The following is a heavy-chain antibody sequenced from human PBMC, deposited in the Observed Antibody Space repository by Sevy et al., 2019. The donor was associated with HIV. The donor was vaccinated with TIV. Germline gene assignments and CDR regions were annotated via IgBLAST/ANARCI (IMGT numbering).Heavy chain of an antibody. V-gene: IGHV5-51*01. J-gene: IGHJ6*02. Sequence: ESLKISCKGSGYSFTSYWIGWVRQMPGKGLEWMGIIYPGDSDTRYSPSFQGQVTISADKSISTAYLQWSSLKASDTAMYYCARPHSSSSGYYYYGMDVWGQGTTVTVSS. CDR1: GYSFTSYW. CDR2: IYPGDSDT. D-gene: IGHD6-6*01. CDR3: ARPHSSSSGYYYYGMDV.